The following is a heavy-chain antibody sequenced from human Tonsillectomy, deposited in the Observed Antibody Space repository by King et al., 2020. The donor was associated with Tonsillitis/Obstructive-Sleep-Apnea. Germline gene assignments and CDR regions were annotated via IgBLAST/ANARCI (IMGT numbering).Heavy chain of an antibody. CDR2: ISYDGSNK. CDR3: AKDRGGGIVVVPAAIIGMDV. J-gene: IGHJ6*02. Sequence: VQLVESGGGVVQPGRSLRLSCAASGFIFSSYGMHWVRQAPGKGLEWVAVISYDGSNKYYADSVKGRFTISRDNSKNTLYLQMNSLRAEDTAVYYCAKDRGGGIVVVPAAIIGMDVWGQGTTVTVSS. CDR1: GFIFSSYG. V-gene: IGHV3-30*18. D-gene: IGHD2-2*02.